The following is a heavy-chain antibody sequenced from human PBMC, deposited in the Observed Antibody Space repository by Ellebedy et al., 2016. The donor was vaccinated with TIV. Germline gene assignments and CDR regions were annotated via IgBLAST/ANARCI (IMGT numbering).Heavy chain of an antibody. CDR3: VRGGARSSWYWRL. V-gene: IGHV3-7*03. CDR1: GLPFNSYW. Sequence: GESLKISCVTSGLPFNSYWMTWVRQTPGKGLEWVASIQKDGSQIYYVDSVKGRFTISRDNTENSLFLEMSSLRAEDTAIYYCVRGGARSSWYWRLWGQGTLVTVSS. CDR2: IQKDGSQI. D-gene: IGHD2-8*02. J-gene: IGHJ4*02.